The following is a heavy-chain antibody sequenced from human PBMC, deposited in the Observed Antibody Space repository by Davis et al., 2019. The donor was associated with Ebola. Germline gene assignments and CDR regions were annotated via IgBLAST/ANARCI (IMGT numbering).Heavy chain of an antibody. CDR1: GNSFTSHW. J-gene: IGHJ1*01. D-gene: IGHD2-2*01. CDR2: IFPDDSDA. CDR3: ARFEGYCISTSCYAVGYFQH. V-gene: IGHV5-51*01. Sequence: GESLKISCKDSGNSFTSHWIGWVRQMPGKGLEWMGFIFPDDSDATYSPSFQGQVTISADKSISTAYLQWSSLKASDTAMYYCARFEGYCISTSCYAVGYFQHWGQGTLVTVSS.